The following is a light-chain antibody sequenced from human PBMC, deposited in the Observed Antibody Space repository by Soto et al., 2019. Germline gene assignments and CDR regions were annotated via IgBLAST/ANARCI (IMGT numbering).Light chain of an antibody. CDR1: QAITRS. Sequence: DTQMTQSPSSVSASVGDRVTITCRASQAITRSLAWYQQKPGEAPKLLIYAASILQSGVPSRFSGSGSGTDFTLTITRLQPEDFATYYCQQANSFPFTFGPGTKV. V-gene: IGKV1-12*01. CDR3: QQANSFPFT. CDR2: AAS. J-gene: IGKJ3*01.